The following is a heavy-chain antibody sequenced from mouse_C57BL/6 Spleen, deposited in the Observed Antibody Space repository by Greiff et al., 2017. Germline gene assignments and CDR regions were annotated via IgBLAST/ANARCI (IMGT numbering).Heavy chain of an antibody. D-gene: IGHD1-1*01. Sequence: VQLQQSGPGLVQPSQSLSITCTVSGFSLTSYGVHWVRQSPGKGLEWLGVLWSGGSTDYNAAFISRLSISKDNSKSQVFFKMNSLQADDTAIYYCARNYYGSSYYFDYWGQGTTLTVSS. CDR3: ARNYYGSSYYFDY. J-gene: IGHJ2*01. CDR2: LWSGGST. CDR1: GFSLTSYG. V-gene: IGHV2-2*01.